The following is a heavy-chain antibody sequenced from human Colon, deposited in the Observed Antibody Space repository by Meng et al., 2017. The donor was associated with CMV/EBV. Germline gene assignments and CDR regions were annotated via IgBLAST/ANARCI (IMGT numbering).Heavy chain of an antibody. Sequence: QVQLVQSGAEVKKSGASVKVSCKASGYSFTGYYVHWVRQAPGQGLEWMGRINPNNGGTNSAQKLQGRVTMTTDTSINTAYMELISLTSDDTAVYYCARVPFGGGTSLDYWGQGTLVTVSS. J-gene: IGHJ4*02. CDR3: ARVPFGGGTSLDY. CDR2: INPNNGGT. D-gene: IGHD3-16*01. V-gene: IGHV1-2*06. CDR1: GYSFTGYY.